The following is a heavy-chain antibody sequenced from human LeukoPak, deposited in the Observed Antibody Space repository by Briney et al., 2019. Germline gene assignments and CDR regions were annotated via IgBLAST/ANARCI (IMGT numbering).Heavy chain of an antibody. V-gene: IGHV3-66*01. CDR1: GFTVSSNY. D-gene: IGHD4-17*01. CDR2: INSGGST. Sequence: PGGSLRLSYAASGFTVSSNYMSWVRQAPGKGLEWVSVINSGGSTYYADSVKGRFTISRDNSKNTLYLQMNSLRAEDTAVYYCARGSPTTVATTYWGQGTLVTVSS. J-gene: IGHJ4*02. CDR3: ARGSPTTVATTY.